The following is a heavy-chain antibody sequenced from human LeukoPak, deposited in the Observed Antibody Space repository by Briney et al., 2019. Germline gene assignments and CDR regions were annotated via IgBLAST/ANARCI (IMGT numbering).Heavy chain of an antibody. V-gene: IGHV3-48*03. CDR1: GFTFSSYE. Sequence: GGSLRLSCAASGFTFSSYEMNWVRQAPGKGLEWVSYISSSGSTIYYADSVEGRFTISRDNAKNSLYLQMNSLRAEDTAVYYCARDLPLDYYDSSGIDYWGQGTLVTVSS. CDR2: ISSSGSTI. CDR3: ARDLPLDYYDSSGIDY. D-gene: IGHD3-22*01. J-gene: IGHJ4*02.